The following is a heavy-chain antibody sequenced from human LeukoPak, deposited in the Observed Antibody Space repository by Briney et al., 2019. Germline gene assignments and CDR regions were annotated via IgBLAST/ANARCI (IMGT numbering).Heavy chain of an antibody. Sequence: GGSLRLSCAASGFTFSNFAMMWVRQAPGTGLQWVSTITGYGATFYADSVRGWFTNFRDTSMNTLFLQMNSLGAEDTGVYYCAKGAAAGKVDWFDPWGQGTLVTVSS. D-gene: IGHD6-13*01. J-gene: IGHJ5*02. V-gene: IGHV3-23*01. CDR1: GFTFSNFA. CDR2: ITGYGAT. CDR3: AKGAAAGKVDWFDP.